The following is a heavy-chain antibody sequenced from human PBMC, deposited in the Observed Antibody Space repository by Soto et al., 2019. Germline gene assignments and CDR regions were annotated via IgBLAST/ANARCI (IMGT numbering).Heavy chain of an antibody. CDR2: MHYTGFS. D-gene: IGHD6-13*01. V-gene: IGHV4-59*02. CDR3: ARGSKVGWQLFDS. Sequence: PSDTLSLTCSFSGDSVTSHYLTWIRQSPEKGLEWIGYMHYTGFSHYNPSLKSRLTISVDRSKNQFTLQLTSVTVADTAVYFCARGSKVGWQLFDSWGQGTLVTVSS. J-gene: IGHJ4*02. CDR1: GDSVTSHY.